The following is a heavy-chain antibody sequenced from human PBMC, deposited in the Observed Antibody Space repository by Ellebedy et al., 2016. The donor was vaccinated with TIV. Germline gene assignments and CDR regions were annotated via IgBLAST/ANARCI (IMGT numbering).Heavy chain of an antibody. D-gene: IGHD2-15*01. J-gene: IGHJ4*02. Sequence: ASVKVSXXASGYTFSNYYIHWVRQAPGQGLEWMGWINPDSGGSKYAQKFQGRVTMTSETSISTAYMELSSLRSDDTAVYYCARARRMVVNDYWGQGTLVTVSS. CDR3: ARARRMVVNDY. CDR1: GYTFSNYY. CDR2: INPDSGGS. V-gene: IGHV1-2*02.